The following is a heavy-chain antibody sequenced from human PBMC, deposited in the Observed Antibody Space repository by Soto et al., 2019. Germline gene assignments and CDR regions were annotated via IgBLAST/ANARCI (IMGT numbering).Heavy chain of an antibody. J-gene: IGHJ4*02. Sequence: QVQLVQSGAEVKKPGSSVKVSCKASGGTFSSYTISWVRQAPGQGLEWMGRIIPILGIANYAQKFQGSVTITADKSMSTAYMELSSVRSEDTAVYCFAGEPASGYYGIYYWGQGTLVTVSS. CDR2: IIPILGIA. D-gene: IGHD5-12*01. CDR3: AGEPASGYYGIYY. V-gene: IGHV1-69*08. CDR1: GGTFSSYT.